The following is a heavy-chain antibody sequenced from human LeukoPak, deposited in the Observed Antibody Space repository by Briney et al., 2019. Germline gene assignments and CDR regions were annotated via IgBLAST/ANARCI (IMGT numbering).Heavy chain of an antibody. D-gene: IGHD6-19*01. J-gene: IGHJ4*02. Sequence: GGSLRLSCAASGFTFSSYGMHWVRQAPGKGLEWVAVIWYDRSNKYYADSVKGRFTISRDNSKNTLYLQMNSLRAEDTAVYYCARDGSQYSSGWYHFDYWGQGTLVTVSS. CDR1: GFTFSSYG. CDR3: ARDGSQYSSGWYHFDY. V-gene: IGHV3-33*01. CDR2: IWYDRSNK.